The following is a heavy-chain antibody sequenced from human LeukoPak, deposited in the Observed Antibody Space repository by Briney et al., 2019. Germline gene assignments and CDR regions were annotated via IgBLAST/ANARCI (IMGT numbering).Heavy chain of an antibody. J-gene: IGHJ4*02. CDR1: GFTFSDYY. Sequence: GGSLRLSCAASGFTFSDYYISWIRQAPGKGLEWLSYISGRGAAIYYADSVKGRFTISRDNAKNSLYLQMNSLRAEDTAVYYCARTGSYYGIDYWGQGTLVTVSS. D-gene: IGHD1-26*01. V-gene: IGHV3-11*04. CDR3: ARTGSYYGIDY. CDR2: ISGRGAAI.